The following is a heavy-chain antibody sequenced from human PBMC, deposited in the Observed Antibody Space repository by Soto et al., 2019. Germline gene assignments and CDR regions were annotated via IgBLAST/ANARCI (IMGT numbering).Heavy chain of an antibody. CDR2: IIPIFGTA. D-gene: IGHD5-12*01. CDR1: GGTFSSYA. Sequence: SVKVSCKASGGTFSSYAISWVRQAPGQGLEWMGGIIPIFGTANYAQKFQGRVTITADKSTSTAYMELSSLRSEDTAVYYCARDSGGYSGYVWGNWFDPWGQGTLVTVSP. J-gene: IGHJ5*02. V-gene: IGHV1-69*06. CDR3: ARDSGGYSGYVWGNWFDP.